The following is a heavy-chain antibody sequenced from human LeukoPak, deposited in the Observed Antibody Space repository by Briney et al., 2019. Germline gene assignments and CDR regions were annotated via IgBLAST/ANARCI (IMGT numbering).Heavy chain of an antibody. Sequence: SETLSLTCTVSGGSISSGGYYWSWIRQHPGKGLEWIGYIYYSGSTYYNPSLKSRVTISVDTSKNQFSLKLSSVTAADTAVYYCARDNPRGHEDCWGQGTLVTVSS. D-gene: IGHD5-12*01. J-gene: IGHJ4*02. CDR1: GGSISSGGYY. V-gene: IGHV4-31*03. CDR3: ARDNPRGHEDC. CDR2: IYYSGST.